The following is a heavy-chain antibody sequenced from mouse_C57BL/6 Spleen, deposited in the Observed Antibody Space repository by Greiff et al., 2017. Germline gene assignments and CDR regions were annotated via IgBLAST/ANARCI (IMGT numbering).Heavy chain of an antibody. CDR1: GYSITSGYY. Sequence: ESGPGLVKPSQSLSLTCSVTGYSITSGYYWNWIRQFPGNKLEWMGYISYDGSNNYNPSLKNRISITRDTSKNQFFLKLNSVTTEDTATYYCARAITTVVERYFDVWGTGTTVTVSS. V-gene: IGHV3-6*01. CDR2: ISYDGSN. D-gene: IGHD1-1*01. J-gene: IGHJ1*03. CDR3: ARAITTVVERYFDV.